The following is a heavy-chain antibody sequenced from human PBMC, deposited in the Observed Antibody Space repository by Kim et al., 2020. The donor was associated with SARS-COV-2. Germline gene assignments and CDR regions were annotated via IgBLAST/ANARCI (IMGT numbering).Heavy chain of an antibody. D-gene: IGHD3-10*01. CDR3: TTDSSYWGSRGHFDY. V-gene: IGHV3-15*01. CDR1: GFTFNDAW. Sequence: GGSLRLSCAASGFTFNDAWMSWVRQAPGKGLEWVGRIKSKTDGGTTEYAVPVKDRFTISRDDSRKTVYLQMSSLKTEDTALYYCTTDSSYWGSRGHFDYWGRGTQVTVSS. J-gene: IGHJ4*02. CDR2: IKSKTDGGTT.